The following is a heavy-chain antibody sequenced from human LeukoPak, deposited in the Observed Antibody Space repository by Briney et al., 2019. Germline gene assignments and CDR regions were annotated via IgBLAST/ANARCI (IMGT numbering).Heavy chain of an antibody. Sequence: PGGSLRLSRAASGFTFSSYWMSWVRQAPGRGLEWVANIKQDGSEKYYVDSVKGRFTISRDNAKNSLYLQMNSLRAEDTAVYYCARERYDFWSGYYRNFDYWGQGTLVTVSS. CDR3: ARERYDFWSGYYRNFDY. CDR1: GFTFSSYW. V-gene: IGHV3-7*01. D-gene: IGHD3-3*01. J-gene: IGHJ4*02. CDR2: IKQDGSEK.